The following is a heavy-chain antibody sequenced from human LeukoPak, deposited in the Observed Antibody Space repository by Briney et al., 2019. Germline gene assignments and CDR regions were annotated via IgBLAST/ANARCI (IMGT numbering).Heavy chain of an antibody. CDR3: ARGRIQLWKFYYYYGMDV. CDR2: INSDGSST. Sequence: GGSLRLSCAASGFTFSSYWMHWVRQAPGKGLVWVSRINSDGSSTSYADSVKGRFTISRDNAKNTLYLQMNSLRAEDTAVHYCARGRIQLWKFYYYYGMDVWGQGTTVTVSS. V-gene: IGHV3-74*01. J-gene: IGHJ6*02. CDR1: GFTFSSYW. D-gene: IGHD5-18*01.